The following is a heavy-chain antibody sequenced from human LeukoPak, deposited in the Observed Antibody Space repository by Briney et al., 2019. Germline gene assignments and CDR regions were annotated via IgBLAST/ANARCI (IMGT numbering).Heavy chain of an antibody. V-gene: IGHV3-48*01. D-gene: IGHD4-17*01. Sequence: GGSLRLSCSASGFTFSTYSMNWVRQAPGKGLEWVSYISSSGRTIYYADSVRGRFTISRDNAKNSLYLQMNSLRAEDTAVYYCARDLYGDYVVDYWGQGTLVTVSS. CDR1: GFTFSTYS. CDR3: ARDLYGDYVVDY. CDR2: ISSSGRTI. J-gene: IGHJ4*02.